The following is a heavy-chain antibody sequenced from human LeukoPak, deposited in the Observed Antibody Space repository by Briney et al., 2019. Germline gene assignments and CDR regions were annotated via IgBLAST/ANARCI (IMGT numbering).Heavy chain of an antibody. Sequence: QPGGPLRPSCAASGLTVSSSYMSWGREAPGKRLEWVSIIYNDGSTYYADSMKGRFTISRDNSKNTLYLQVNSLRAEDTAMYYCARNILFAFDIWGQGTMVTVSS. CDR2: IYNDGST. J-gene: IGHJ3*02. CDR3: ARNILFAFDI. V-gene: IGHV3-53*01. CDR1: GLTVSSSY.